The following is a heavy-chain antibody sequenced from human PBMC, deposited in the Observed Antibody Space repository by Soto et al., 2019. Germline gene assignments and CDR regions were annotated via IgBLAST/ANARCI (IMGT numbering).Heavy chain of an antibody. D-gene: IGHD1-1*01. CDR2: IYYSGST. J-gene: IGHJ6*02. Sequence: SETLSLTCTVSGGSINSGDYHWSWIRQSPGKGLEWIGAIYYSGSTYYNPSLKSRIRISVDTSKNQFSLKVNSVTAADTAVYYCARDLWVEPELYYYGMDVWGQGTTVTVSS. CDR3: ARDLWVEPELYYYGMDV. V-gene: IGHV4-30-4*01. CDR1: GGSINSGDYH.